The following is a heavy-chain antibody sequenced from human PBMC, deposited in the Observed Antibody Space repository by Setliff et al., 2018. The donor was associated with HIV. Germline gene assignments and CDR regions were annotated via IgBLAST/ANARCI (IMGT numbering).Heavy chain of an antibody. V-gene: IGHV1-69*13. J-gene: IGHJ6*03. CDR1: GGTFGSYA. D-gene: IGHD3-10*02. Sequence: SVKVSCKASGGTFGSYAISWVRQAPGQGLEWMGGIIPIFNTANYAQKFQGRVTITADEPTSTAYMELSSLRSEDTAVYYCARIVRPSYYYYYYMDVWGKGTTVTVSS. CDR2: IIPIFNTA. CDR3: ARIVRPSYYYYYYMDV.